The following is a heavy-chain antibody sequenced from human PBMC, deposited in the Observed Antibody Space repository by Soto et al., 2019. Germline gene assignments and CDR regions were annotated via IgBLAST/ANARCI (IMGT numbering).Heavy chain of an antibody. D-gene: IGHD3-22*01. CDR1: GFTFSSYG. CDR3: ARRATNYYDGSGETDY. CDR2: ISFDGSNK. V-gene: IGHV3-30*03. J-gene: IGHJ4*02. Sequence: QVQLVESGGGVVQPGRSLRLSCAASGFTFSSYGMHWVRQAPGTGLEWVAVISFDGSNKYFADSVKGRFTISRDNYKNMLYLQMNSLKREDTAVYYCARRATNYYDGSGETDYWGQGTLVTVSS.